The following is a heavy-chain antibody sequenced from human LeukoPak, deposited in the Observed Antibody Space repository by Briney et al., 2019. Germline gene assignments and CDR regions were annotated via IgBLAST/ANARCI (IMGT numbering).Heavy chain of an antibody. Sequence: SETLSLTCAVYGGSFSGYYWSWIRQPPGKGLEWIGEINHSGSTNYNPSLKSRVTISVDRSKNQFSLKLSSVTAADTAVYYCARVGNDFWSGYYTGSWFDPWGQGTLVTVSS. CDR2: INHSGST. V-gene: IGHV4-34*01. CDR1: GGSFSGYY. CDR3: ARVGNDFWSGYYTGSWFDP. J-gene: IGHJ5*02. D-gene: IGHD3-3*01.